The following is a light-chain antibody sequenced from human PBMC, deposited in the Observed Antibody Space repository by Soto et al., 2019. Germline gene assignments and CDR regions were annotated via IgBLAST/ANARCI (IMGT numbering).Light chain of an antibody. CDR2: GNS. CDR3: QSYDSSLNGVI. V-gene: IGLV1-40*01. CDR1: SSNIGAGYD. J-gene: IGLJ2*01. Sequence: QSVLTQPPSVSGAPGQRVTISCTGSSSNIGAGYDVHWYQQLPGTAPKLLIYGNSNRPSGVPDRFSGSKSGTSASLAITGLQAEDEADYYCQSYDSSLNGVIFGGGTKVTGL.